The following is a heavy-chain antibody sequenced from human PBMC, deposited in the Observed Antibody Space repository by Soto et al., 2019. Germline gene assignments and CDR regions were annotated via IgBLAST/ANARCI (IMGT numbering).Heavy chain of an antibody. CDR1: GYTFTSYG. D-gene: IGHD3-10*01. CDR3: VRLDDFGAGSYAGYHSGPDV. V-gene: IGHV1-18*01. Sequence: QVQLVQSGAEVKKPGASVKVSCKASGYTFTSYGISWVRQAPGQGLEWMGWISAYNGNTNYAQKLQGRVTMNTDTPKGTANMEPGSLTSAATAVYYCVRLDDFGAGSYAGYHSGPDVWGQGTTVTVSS. CDR2: ISAYNGNT. J-gene: IGHJ6*02.